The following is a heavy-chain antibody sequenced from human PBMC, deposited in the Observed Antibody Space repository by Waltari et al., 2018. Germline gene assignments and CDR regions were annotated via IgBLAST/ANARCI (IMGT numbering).Heavy chain of an antibody. Sequence: QVQLQESGPSLLKPSETLSLICTVSGGSISGFYWRWVRQPPGKGLDRMGLIYYNGSTNFNPSLKRRVTMSVDTSKTQFSLKLSFVTAADTAFYYCARGGGGDWEWFDPWGQGTLVTVSS. CDR1: GGSISGFY. CDR2: IYYNGST. D-gene: IGHD2-21*02. V-gene: IGHV4-59*01. J-gene: IGHJ5*02. CDR3: ARGGGGDWEWFDP.